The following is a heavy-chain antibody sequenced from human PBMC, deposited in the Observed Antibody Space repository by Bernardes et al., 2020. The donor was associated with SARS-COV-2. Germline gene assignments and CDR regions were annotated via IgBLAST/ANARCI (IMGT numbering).Heavy chain of an antibody. D-gene: IGHD3-16*01. CDR3: ARDLLGGTIGYMDYFDY. Sequence: GGSLRLSCAASGFTFSSCSMNWVRQAPGKGLEWVSSISSSSRYIYYADSVKGRFTISRDKAKNSLYLQMNSLRAEDTAVYYCARDLLGGTIGYMDYFDYSGQGTLVTAS. V-gene: IGHV3-21*01. J-gene: IGHJ4*02. CDR2: ISSSSRYI. CDR1: GFTFSSCS.